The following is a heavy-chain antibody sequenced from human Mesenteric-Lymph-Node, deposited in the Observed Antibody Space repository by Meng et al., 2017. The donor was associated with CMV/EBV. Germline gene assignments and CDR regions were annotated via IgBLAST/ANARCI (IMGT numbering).Heavy chain of an antibody. V-gene: IGHV4-39*06. Sequence: SETLSLTCTVSGGSISSSSYYWGWLRQSPGRGLEWIGSIYYIGKTESNPSFRSRVIIEVDTSKNEFTLELISVSVADTSVYYCAREAVFGLGFYGMVVGGQLPTLPLSS. CDR2: IYYIGKT. CDR3: AREAVFGLGFYGMVV. D-gene: IGHD3/OR15-3a*01. CDR1: GGSISSSSYY. J-gene: IGHJ6*02.